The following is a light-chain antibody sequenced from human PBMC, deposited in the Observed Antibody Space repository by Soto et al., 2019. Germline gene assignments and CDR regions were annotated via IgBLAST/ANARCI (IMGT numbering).Light chain of an antibody. J-gene: IGLJ1*01. V-gene: IGLV2-14*01. CDR2: AVS. CDR3: CSYTVSGTYV. CDR1: SSDVGGYNY. Sequence: QSVLTQPASVSGSPGQSITISCTGTSSDVGGYNYVSWYQQHPGKAPKLMIYAVSHRPSGVSNRFSGSKSGNTATLTISGLQAEDEADYYCCSYTVSGTYVFGTGTKVTVL.